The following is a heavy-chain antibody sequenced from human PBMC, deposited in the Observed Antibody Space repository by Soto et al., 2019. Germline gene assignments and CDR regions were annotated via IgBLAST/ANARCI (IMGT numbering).Heavy chain of an antibody. J-gene: IGHJ4*02. D-gene: IGHD3-3*01. Sequence: GGSLRLSCAASGFTFSSYGMHWVRQAPGKGLEWVAVISYDGSNKYYADSVKGRFTISRDNSKNTLYLQMNSLRAEDTAVYYCAKGARSGYYISDYWGQGTLVTVSS. CDR3: AKGARSGYYISDY. V-gene: IGHV3-30*18. CDR2: ISYDGSNK. CDR1: GFTFSSYG.